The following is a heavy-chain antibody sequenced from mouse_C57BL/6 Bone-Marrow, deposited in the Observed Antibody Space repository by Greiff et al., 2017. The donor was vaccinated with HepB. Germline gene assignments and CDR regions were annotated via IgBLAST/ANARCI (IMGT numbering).Heavy chain of an antibody. V-gene: IGHV1-55*01. CDR3: ARGKNYYGSYFDY. J-gene: IGHJ2*01. D-gene: IGHD1-2*01. Sequence: QVQLQQPGAELVKPGASVKMSCKASGYTFTSYWITWVKQRPGQGLEWIGDIYPGSGSTNYNGKFKGKATLTADKSSSTAYMQLSSLTSEDSAVYFCARGKNYYGSYFDYWGQGTTLTVSS. CDR2: IYPGSGST. CDR1: GYTFTSYW.